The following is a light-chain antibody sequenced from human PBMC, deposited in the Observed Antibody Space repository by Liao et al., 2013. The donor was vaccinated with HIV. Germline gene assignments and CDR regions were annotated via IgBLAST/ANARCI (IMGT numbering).Light chain of an antibody. CDR2: YDS. CDR1: NIDSKS. J-gene: IGLJ3*02. V-gene: IGLV3-21*04. CDR3: QVSYSSSDNWV. Sequence: SYMLTQPPSVSVAPGKTARITCGGNNIDSKSVHWYQQKPGQAPVMVIYYDSDRPSGIPERFSGSNSGNTATLTISRVEAGDEADYYCQVSYSSSDNWVFGGGTKLTVL.